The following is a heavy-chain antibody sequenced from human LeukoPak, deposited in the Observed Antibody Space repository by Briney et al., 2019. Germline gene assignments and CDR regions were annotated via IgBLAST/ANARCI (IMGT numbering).Heavy chain of an antibody. CDR1: GGSISGYY. V-gene: IGHV4-59*08. Sequence: PSGTLSLTCTVSGGSISGYYWTWVRQPPGKGLEWMGYIYHSGNTNYNPSLKSRVTISLDMSKNQFSLKLTSVTAADTAVYYCARRTTVAPEYHFGSWGQGILVTVSS. CDR2: IYHSGNT. J-gene: IGHJ4*02. D-gene: IGHD1-1*01. CDR3: ARRTTVAPEYHFGS.